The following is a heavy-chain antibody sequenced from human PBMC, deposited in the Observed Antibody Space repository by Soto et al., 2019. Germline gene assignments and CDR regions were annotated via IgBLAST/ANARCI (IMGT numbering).Heavy chain of an antibody. CDR1: GFTFSSYE. V-gene: IGHV3-48*03. CDR3: ATGSYYDY. J-gene: IGHJ4*02. D-gene: IGHD1-26*01. Sequence: PGGSLRLSCAASGFTFSSYEMHWVRQAPGKGLEWVSYIGHSGSTIYYADSVKGRFTISRDNAKNSLYLQMNSLRADDTAIYYCATGSYYDYWGQGALVTVSS. CDR2: IGHSGSTI.